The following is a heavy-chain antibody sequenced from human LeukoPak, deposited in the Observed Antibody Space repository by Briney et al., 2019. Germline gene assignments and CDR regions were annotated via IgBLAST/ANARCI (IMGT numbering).Heavy chain of an antibody. CDR1: GFSFSRYW. V-gene: IGHV3-74*01. CDR2: ISSDASTT. Sequence: GGSLRLSCAASGFSFSRYWMHWVRHAPGKGLVWVSRISSDASTTNYTDSVKGRFTISRDNAKNTLYLQMNSLRAEDTTMYYCAMLAKMATIDDFDYWGQGTLVTVSS. D-gene: IGHD5-24*01. CDR3: AMLAKMATIDDFDY. J-gene: IGHJ4*02.